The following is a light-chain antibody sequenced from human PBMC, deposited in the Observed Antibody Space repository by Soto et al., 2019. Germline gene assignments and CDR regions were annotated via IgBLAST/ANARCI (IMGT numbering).Light chain of an antibody. CDR1: QSVSSN. J-gene: IGKJ1*01. CDR2: GAS. Sequence: EIVMTQSPATLSVSPGARATLSCRASQSVSSNFAWYQQKPGQAPRLLIYGASTRATGIPARFSGSGSGTEFTLNISSLQSEDFAVYDCQQYNKWPPWTFGQGTKVEIK. V-gene: IGKV3-15*01. CDR3: QQYNKWPPWT.